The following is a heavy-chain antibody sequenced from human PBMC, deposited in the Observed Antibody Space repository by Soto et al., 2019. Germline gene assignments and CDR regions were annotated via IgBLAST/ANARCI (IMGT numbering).Heavy chain of an antibody. D-gene: IGHD3-10*01. CDR3: ARRGHGSGSYYTVFFWFDS. V-gene: IGHV1-2*02. J-gene: IGHJ5*01. Sequence: GSVKVYFKASGYPFTGYYMHLVRQAPGQGLEWMGWINPNSGGTNYAQKFQGRVTMTRDTSISTAYMELSRLRSDDTAVYYCARRGHGSGSYYTVFFWFDSWGQGTLVTVSS. CDR2: INPNSGGT. CDR1: GYPFTGYY.